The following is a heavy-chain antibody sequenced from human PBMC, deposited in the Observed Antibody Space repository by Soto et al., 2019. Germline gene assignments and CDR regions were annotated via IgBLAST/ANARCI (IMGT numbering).Heavy chain of an antibody. J-gene: IGHJ4*02. CDR3: ARLTGFSSTFPDY. Sequence: QVQLMQSGGEVKKPGASVKVSCKASGFTFRIYAIAWVRQAPGQGLEWMGWIRTHNGNANYAQNFQDRITMTADTATTTAYLELRNLRTDDTAVYYCARLTGFSSTFPDYCVQGTLDSVSS. CDR2: IRTHNGNA. CDR1: GFTFRIYA. V-gene: IGHV1-18*04. D-gene: IGHD6-13*01.